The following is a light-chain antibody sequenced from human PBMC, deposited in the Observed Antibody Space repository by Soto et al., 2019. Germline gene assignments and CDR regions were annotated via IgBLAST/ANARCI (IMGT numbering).Light chain of an antibody. CDR3: QQYGSSGT. V-gene: IGKV3-20*01. CDR2: GAS. Sequence: EIVLTQSPVTLSLSPGERATLSCRASQSVSNNYLAWYQQKPGQAPRLLIYGASNGATGIPDRFSGSGSGTDFTLTISRLEPEDFAVYYCQQYGSSGTFGQGTKVDIK. J-gene: IGKJ1*01. CDR1: QSVSNNY.